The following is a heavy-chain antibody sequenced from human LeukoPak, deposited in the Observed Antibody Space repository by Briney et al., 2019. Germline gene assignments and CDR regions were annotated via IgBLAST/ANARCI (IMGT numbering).Heavy chain of an antibody. CDR1: GYTFTDYY. J-gene: IGHJ4*02. D-gene: IGHD2-2*01. V-gene: IGHV1-2*02. CDR3: ARANFLYCSSSTCLFDY. CDR2: INPSDGDT. Sequence: ASVKVSCKASGYTFTDYYMRWVRQAPGQGFEWMGWINPSDGDTNYAQKFQGRVTMTRDTSISTAHMEVSRLRSDDTAVYYCARANFLYCSSSTCLFDYWGQGTLVTVSS.